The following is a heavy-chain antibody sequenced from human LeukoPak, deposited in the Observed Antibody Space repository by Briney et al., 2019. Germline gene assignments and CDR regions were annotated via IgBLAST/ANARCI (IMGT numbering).Heavy chain of an antibody. CDR2: IYYSGST. CDR3: ARDGRDYYDSSGPTLDY. CDR1: GGSISISSYY. D-gene: IGHD3-22*01. V-gene: IGHV4-39*07. Sequence: SETLSLTCTVSGGSISISSYYWGWIRQPPGEGLGWFGSIYYSGSTYYNPSLKSRVTISVDTSKNQFSLKLSSVTAADTAVYYCARDGRDYYDSSGPTLDYWGQGTLVTVSS. J-gene: IGHJ4*02.